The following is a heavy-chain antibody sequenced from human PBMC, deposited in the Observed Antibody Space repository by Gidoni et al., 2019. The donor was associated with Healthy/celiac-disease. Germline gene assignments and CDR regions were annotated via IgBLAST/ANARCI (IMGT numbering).Heavy chain of an antibody. CDR3: ARFSARGDYDY. Sequence: QVQLVESGGGVVQPGRSLRLSCAESGFTFSSYGMHGVRQAPGKGMAWVAVIWYDVSNKYYADSVKGRFTISRDNSKNTLYLQMNSLRAEDTAVYYCARFSARGDYDYWGQGTLVTVSS. CDR2: IWYDVSNK. CDR1: GFTFSSYG. J-gene: IGHJ4*02. D-gene: IGHD4-17*01. V-gene: IGHV3-33*01.